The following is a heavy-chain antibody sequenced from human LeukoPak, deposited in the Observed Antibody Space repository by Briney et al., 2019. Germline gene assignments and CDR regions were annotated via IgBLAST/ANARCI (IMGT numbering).Heavy chain of an antibody. V-gene: IGHV1-46*01. D-gene: IGHD3-10*01. CDR2: INPSGGST. CDR1: GYTFTSYY. Sequence: ASVKVSCKASGYTFTSYYMHWVRQAPGQGLEWMGIINPSGGSTSYAQKFQGRVTMTRDTSTSTVYMELSSLRSEDTAVYYCAREGGGSGSYSPFDYWGQGTPVTVSS. J-gene: IGHJ4*02. CDR3: AREGGGSGSYSPFDY.